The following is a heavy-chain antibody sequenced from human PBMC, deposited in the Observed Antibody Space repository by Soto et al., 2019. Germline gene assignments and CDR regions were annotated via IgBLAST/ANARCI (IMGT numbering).Heavy chain of an antibody. Sequence: SETLSLTWTVSGGSISSGGDDWSWIRQHPGKCLEWIGYIYYSGSTYYNPSLKSRVTISVDTSKNQFSLKLSSVTAADTAVYYCAREFSAYYDFWSGPRGWFDPWGQGTLVTVYS. CDR3: AREFSAYYDFWSGPRGWFDP. CDR1: GGSISSGGDD. V-gene: IGHV4-31*02. J-gene: IGHJ5*02. D-gene: IGHD3-3*01. CDR2: IYYSGST.